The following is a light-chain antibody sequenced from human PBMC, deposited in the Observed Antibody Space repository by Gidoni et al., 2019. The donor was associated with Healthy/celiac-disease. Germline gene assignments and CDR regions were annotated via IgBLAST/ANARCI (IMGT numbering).Light chain of an antibody. Sequence: IVFTQSPATLSSSPGERATLSCRASQSVSNYLAWYQQKPGQAPRLLIYDASNSDPGIPARCRGSGSGTEVTLTISSIEAEDYVVYYCQKRSNWPPWTFGQGTKVEIK. J-gene: IGKJ1*01. V-gene: IGKV3-11*01. CDR1: QSVSNY. CDR2: DAS. CDR3: QKRSNWPPWT.